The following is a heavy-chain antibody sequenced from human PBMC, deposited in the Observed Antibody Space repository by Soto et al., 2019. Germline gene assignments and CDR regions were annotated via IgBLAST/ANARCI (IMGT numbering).Heavy chain of an antibody. Sequence: CXRLSGSSGVFTFIDYYIRLIRHAPGKGLEWVSYISSSGSTIYYADSVKGRFTIYRDNAKNSLYLQMNSLRAEDTAVYYCERGLAVDGISALGDFDIWGQGTMV. V-gene: IGHV3-11*01. CDR3: ERGLAVDGISALGDFDI. D-gene: IGHD6-19*01. CDR1: VFTFIDYY. J-gene: IGHJ3*02. CDR2: ISSSGSTI.